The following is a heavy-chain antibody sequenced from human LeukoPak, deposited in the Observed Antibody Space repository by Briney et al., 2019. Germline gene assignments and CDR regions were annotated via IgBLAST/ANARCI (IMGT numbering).Heavy chain of an antibody. Sequence: GGSLRLSCAASGFTFSIYYMSWVRQAPGKGLEWVSYISSSGATIFYADSVKGRFTISRDSAKNSLYLQMNSLRAEDMAVYYCAKELLGTAYYYDSTRLSGAFDIWGQGTMVTVSS. CDR1: GFTFSIYY. V-gene: IGHV3-48*04. CDR2: ISSSGATI. J-gene: IGHJ3*02. D-gene: IGHD3-22*01. CDR3: AKELLGTAYYYDSTRLSGAFDI.